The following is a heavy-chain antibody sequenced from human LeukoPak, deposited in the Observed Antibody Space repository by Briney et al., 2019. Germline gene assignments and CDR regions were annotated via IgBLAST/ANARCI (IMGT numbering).Heavy chain of an antibody. Sequence: ASVKVSCKASGYTFTTFRIHWVRQAPGQGLEWMGWISANDGNTNYAQKLQGRVTVTADTSTSTAYMELRSLKSDDTAVYYCARDLDSIIKPDWGQGTLVTVSS. CDR3: ARDLDSIIKPD. CDR1: GYTFTTFR. J-gene: IGHJ4*02. V-gene: IGHV1-18*01. CDR2: ISANDGNT. D-gene: IGHD2-21*01.